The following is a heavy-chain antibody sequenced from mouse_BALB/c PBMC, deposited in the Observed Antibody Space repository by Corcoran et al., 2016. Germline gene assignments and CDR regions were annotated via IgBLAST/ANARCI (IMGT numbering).Heavy chain of an antibody. CDR1: GFNIKDTY. CDR3: ASSRYGLDY. D-gene: IGHD2-14*01. V-gene: IGHV14-3*02. CDR2: IDPANGNT. J-gene: IGHJ2*01. Sequence: EVQLQQSGAELVKPGASVKLYCTASGFNIKDTYMHWVKQRPEQGLEWIGRIDPANGNTKYDPNFQGKATITADTSSNTAYLQLRSLTSEDTAVYYCASSRYGLDYWGQGTTLTVSS.